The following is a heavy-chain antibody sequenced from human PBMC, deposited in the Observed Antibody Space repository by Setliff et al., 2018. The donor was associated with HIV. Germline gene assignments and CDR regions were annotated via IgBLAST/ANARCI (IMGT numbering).Heavy chain of an antibody. D-gene: IGHD2-2*03. CDR1: GFIFSSYW. V-gene: IGHV3-74*01. CDR3: VRGGWIL. J-gene: IGHJ1*01. Sequence: GGSLRLSCAASGFIFSSYWMHWVRQAPGKGLEWVSGLNVDETRTRYADSVKGRFTISRDNAKNTLYLQMHSLRVEDTAMYYCVRGGWILWGQGTLVTVSS. CDR2: LNVDETRT.